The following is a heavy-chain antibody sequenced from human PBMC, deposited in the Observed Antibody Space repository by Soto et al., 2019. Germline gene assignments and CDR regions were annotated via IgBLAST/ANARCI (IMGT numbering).Heavy chain of an antibody. V-gene: IGHV1-8*01. Sequence: QVQLLQSGAEVKKPGASVKNSCKASGYNFNNYEINWVRQAPAQGLEWMGWMKGYSGNPLYAQNFQGRLTLARDASTNTAYLELTSRSYEDTAIYFCARRRGESYYGLDYWGQGTLVTVSS. CDR3: ARRRGESYYGLDY. CDR2: MKGYSGNP. J-gene: IGHJ4*02. D-gene: IGHD1-26*01. CDR1: GYNFNNYE.